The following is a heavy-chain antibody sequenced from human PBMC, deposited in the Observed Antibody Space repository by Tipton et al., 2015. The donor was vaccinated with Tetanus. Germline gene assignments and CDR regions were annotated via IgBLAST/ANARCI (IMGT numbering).Heavy chain of an antibody. V-gene: IGHV3-23*01. D-gene: IGHD3-22*01. CDR2: ISGSGGST. J-gene: IGHJ4*02. CDR3: AKDPSEYDSSGFPSFDY. Sequence: GSLRLSCAASGFTFSSYAMSWVRQAPGKGLEWVSAISGSGGSTYYADSVKGRFTISRDNSKNTLYLQMNSLRAEDTAVYYCAKDPSEYDSSGFPSFDYWGQGTLVTVSS. CDR1: GFTFSSYA.